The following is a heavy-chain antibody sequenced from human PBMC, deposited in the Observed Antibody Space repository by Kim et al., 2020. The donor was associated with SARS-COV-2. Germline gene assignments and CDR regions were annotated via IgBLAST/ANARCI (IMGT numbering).Heavy chain of an antibody. J-gene: IGHJ5*02. CDR2: IDPSDSYT. CDR3: ARLGYYDSSGYSNWFDP. Sequence: GESLKISCKGSGYSFTSYWISWVRQMPGKGLEWMGRIDPSDSYTNYSPSFQGHVTISADKSISTAYLQWSSLKASDTAMYYCARLGYYDSSGYSNWFDPWGQGTLVTVSS. V-gene: IGHV5-10-1*01. CDR1: GYSFTSYW. D-gene: IGHD3-22*01.